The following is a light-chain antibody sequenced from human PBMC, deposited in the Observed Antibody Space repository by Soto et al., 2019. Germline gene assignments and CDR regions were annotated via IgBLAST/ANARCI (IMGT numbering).Light chain of an antibody. J-gene: IGKJ5*01. CDR3: QQYGTSPIT. CDR2: DVS. CDR1: QSVSRSY. Sequence: EIVLPQSPATLSLSPGESATLSCRASQSVSRSYLAWYQQKPGQAPRLLIYDVSSRATGIPDGFSGSGSGTDFTLTISRLEPEDFTVFYCQQYGTSPITFGQGTRLEIK. V-gene: IGKV3-20*01.